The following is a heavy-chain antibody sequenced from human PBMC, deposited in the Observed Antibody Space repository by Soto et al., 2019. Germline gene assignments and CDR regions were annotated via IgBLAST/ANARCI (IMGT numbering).Heavy chain of an antibody. CDR3: EREEKNGFDS. Sequence: ASVKVSGKASGYTFTGYYIHWVRQAPGQGLEWMGWINPNNGDTKYAQRFQGRVTVTRDTSSNTIYMELRRLTSDDTAVYYCEREEKNGFDSWGQGTLVTVSS. J-gene: IGHJ5*01. V-gene: IGHV1-2*02. CDR1: GYTFTGYY. CDR2: INPNNGDT.